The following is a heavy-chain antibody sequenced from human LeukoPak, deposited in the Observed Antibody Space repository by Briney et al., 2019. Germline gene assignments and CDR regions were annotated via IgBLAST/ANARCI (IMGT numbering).Heavy chain of an antibody. CDR1: GGTFSSYA. CDR3: ASLTVAGTPEVDY. J-gene: IGHJ4*02. D-gene: IGHD6-19*01. Sequence: EASVKVSCKASGGTFSSYAISWVRQAPGQGLEWMGGIIPIFGTANYAQKFQGRVTITADKSTSTAYMVLSSLRSEDTAVYYCASLTVAGTPEVDYWGQGTLVTVSS. CDR2: IIPIFGTA. V-gene: IGHV1-69*06.